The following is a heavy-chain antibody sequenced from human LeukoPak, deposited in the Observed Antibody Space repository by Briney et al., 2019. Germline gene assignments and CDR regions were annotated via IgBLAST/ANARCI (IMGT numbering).Heavy chain of an antibody. D-gene: IGHD3-22*01. V-gene: IGHV3-33*01. J-gene: IGHJ4*02. CDR1: GFTFSSYV. Sequence: GGSLRLSCAASGFTFSSYVMHWVRQAPGKGLEWVAVIWYDGSNKYYADSVKGRFTISRDNSKNTLYLQMNSLRAEDTAVYYCARGLEKNYYDSSGYPPDYWGQGTLVTVSS. CDR3: ARGLEKNYYDSSGYPPDY. CDR2: IWYDGSNK.